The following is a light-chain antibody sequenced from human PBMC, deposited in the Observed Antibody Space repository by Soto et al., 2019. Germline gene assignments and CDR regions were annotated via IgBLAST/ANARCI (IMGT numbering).Light chain of an antibody. CDR2: GAS. CDR3: QQYNNWPPVT. J-gene: IGKJ4*01. CDR1: QSVSSN. V-gene: IGKV3-15*01. Sequence: DIVMTQSPATLSVSTGERATLSCRASQSVSSNLAWYQQKPGQAPRLLIYGASTRATGIPARFSGSGSGTEFTLTISSLQSEDFAVYYCQQYNNWPPVTFGGGTKVDIK.